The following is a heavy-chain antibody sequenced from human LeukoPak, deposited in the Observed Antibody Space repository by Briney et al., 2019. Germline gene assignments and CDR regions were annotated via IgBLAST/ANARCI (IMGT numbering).Heavy chain of an antibody. V-gene: IGHV1-69*13. CDR3: AKTLGYCSTTGCYGAFDI. Sequence: SVKVSCKASGGTFRSYAISWVRQAPGQGLEWMGGIIPMFGTPNYAQKFQGRVRITADESTSTAYMELSSLRFEDTAVYYCAKTLGYCSTTGCYGAFDIWGQGTMVTVSS. J-gene: IGHJ3*02. CDR1: GGTFRSYA. D-gene: IGHD2-2*01. CDR2: IIPMFGTP.